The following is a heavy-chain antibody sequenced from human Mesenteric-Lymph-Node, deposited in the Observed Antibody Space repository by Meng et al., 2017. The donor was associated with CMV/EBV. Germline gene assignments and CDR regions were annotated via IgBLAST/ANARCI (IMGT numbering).Heavy chain of an antibody. Sequence: GGSLRLSCAASGFTFDDYVMHWVRQAPGKGLEWVSLISWDGVHTYYADSVKGRFTISRDNSKNSLYLQMNSLRPEDTAFYYCAKDKGIAVAGIASWGQGTLVTVSS. D-gene: IGHD6-19*01. V-gene: IGHV3-43D*03. CDR1: GFTFDDYV. CDR3: AKDKGIAVAGIAS. CDR2: ISWDGVHT. J-gene: IGHJ4*02.